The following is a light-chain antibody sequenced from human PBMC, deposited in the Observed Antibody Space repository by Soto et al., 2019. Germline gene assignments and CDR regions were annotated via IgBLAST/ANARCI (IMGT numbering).Light chain of an antibody. V-gene: IGKV3-20*01. CDR3: QQYGRSPPLYT. J-gene: IGKJ2*01. CDR2: GAS. CDR1: QSVSSSY. Sequence: EIVLTQSPGTLSLSPGERATLSCRASQSVSSSYLVWYQQKPGQAPRLLIYGASSRATGIPDRFSGSGSRTDFTLTISRLEPEDFAVYYCQQYGRSPPLYTFGQGTKLEIK.